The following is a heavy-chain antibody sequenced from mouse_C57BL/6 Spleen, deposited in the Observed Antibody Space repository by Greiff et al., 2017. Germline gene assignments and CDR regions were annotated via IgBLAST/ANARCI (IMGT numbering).Heavy chain of an antibody. Sequence: QVQLKQPGAELVMPGASVKLSCKASGYTFTSYWMHWVKQRPGQGLEWIGEIDPSDSYTTYNQKFKGKSTLTVDKSSSTAYMQLSSLTSEDSAVYYCATDGYWGQGTTLTVSS. CDR1: GYTFTSYW. D-gene: IGHD2-3*01. J-gene: IGHJ2*01. CDR3: ATDGY. CDR2: IDPSDSYT. V-gene: IGHV1-69*01.